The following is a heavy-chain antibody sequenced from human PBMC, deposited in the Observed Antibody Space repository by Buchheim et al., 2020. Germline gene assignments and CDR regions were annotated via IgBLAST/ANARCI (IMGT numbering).Heavy chain of an antibody. CDR2: ISSSSSYT. CDR1: GLTFSDYY. Sequence: QVQLVESGGGLVKPGGSLRLSCAASGLTFSDYYMSWIRQAPGKGLEWVSYISSSSSYTNYADSVKGRFTISRDNAKNSLYLQMNSLRAEDTAVYYCARDPDDSYDFWSGHYYYYGMDVWGQGTT. V-gene: IGHV3-11*06. J-gene: IGHJ6*02. CDR3: ARDPDDSYDFWSGHYYYYGMDV. D-gene: IGHD3-3*01.